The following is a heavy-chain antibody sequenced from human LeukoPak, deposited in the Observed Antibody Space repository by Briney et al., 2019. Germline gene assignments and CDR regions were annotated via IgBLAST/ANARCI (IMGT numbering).Heavy chain of an antibody. V-gene: IGHV1-69*06. J-gene: IGHJ3*02. Sequence: SVKVSCKASGGTFSSYAISWVRQAPGQGLEWMGGIIPISGTPTYAQKFLGRVTISADKFTMEMTSLTSEDTAVYYCAGTPGDWDAFNIWDQGTLVIVSS. CDR2: IIPISGTP. D-gene: IGHD7-27*01. CDR3: AGTPGDWDAFNI. CDR1: GGTFSSYA.